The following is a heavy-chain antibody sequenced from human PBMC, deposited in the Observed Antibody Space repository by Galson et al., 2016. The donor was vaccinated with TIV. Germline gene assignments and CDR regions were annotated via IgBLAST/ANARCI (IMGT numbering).Heavy chain of an antibody. D-gene: IGHD3-3*01. V-gene: IGHV1-18*01. J-gene: IGHJ6*03. CDR2: ISGYNGNK. CDR1: GYTLSSYS. Sequence: SVKVSCKASGYTLSSYSISWARQAPGQGLEGLGWISGYNGNKNYAQKFQGRVTMTTDTSTSTAYMELRSLRSDDAAVYYCARVPTKTFDFWSGYDNSFCMDVWGKGTTVIVSS. CDR3: ARVPTKTFDFWSGYDNSFCMDV.